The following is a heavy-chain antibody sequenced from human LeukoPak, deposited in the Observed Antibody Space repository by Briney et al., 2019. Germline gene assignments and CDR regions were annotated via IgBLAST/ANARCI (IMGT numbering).Heavy chain of an antibody. D-gene: IGHD6-19*01. Sequence: APVKISCKAYGYTFTRYGLSWVRQAPGQGLEWMGWISADNGNTNSAQKLQGRLTRTTDTSTSTAYMQLRSLRSDDTAIYYCARDNGIAVAADYWSQGTLVTVAS. V-gene: IGHV1-18*04. CDR2: ISADNGNT. CDR3: ARDNGIAVAADY. J-gene: IGHJ4*02. CDR1: GYTFTRYG.